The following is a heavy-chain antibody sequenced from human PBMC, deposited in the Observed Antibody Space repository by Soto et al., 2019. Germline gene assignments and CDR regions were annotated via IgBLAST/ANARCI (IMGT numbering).Heavy chain of an antibody. V-gene: IGHV3-23*01. CDR1: GFTFGSYA. CDR3: ARTYYYDSTGYYRTFDY. D-gene: IGHD3-22*01. Sequence: GGSLRLSCAASGFTFGSYAMSWVRLAPGKGLEWVSVAGPSGSSTFYADSVRGRFTISRDNVENTLYLQMNSLRVADTALYFCARTYYYDSTGYYRTFDYWRQGTLVTVSS. CDR2: AGPSGSST. J-gene: IGHJ4*02.